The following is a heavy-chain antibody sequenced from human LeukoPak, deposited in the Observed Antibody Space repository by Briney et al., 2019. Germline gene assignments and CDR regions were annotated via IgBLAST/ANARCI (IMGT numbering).Heavy chain of an antibody. J-gene: IGHJ4*02. D-gene: IGHD6-13*01. V-gene: IGHV4-34*01. CDR2: INHSGRT. CDR3: AIMRSSSWPN. CDR1: GGSFSGYY. Sequence: SETLSLTCAVFGGSFSGYYWSWIRQPPGKGLEWIGEINHSGRTNYNPSLKSRVTISVDTSKNQSSLKLTSGTAADTAVYDCAIMRSSSWPNWGQGTLVTVSS.